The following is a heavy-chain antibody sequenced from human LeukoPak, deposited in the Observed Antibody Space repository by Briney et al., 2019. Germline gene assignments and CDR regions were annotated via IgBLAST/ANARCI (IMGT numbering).Heavy chain of an antibody. Sequence: SETLSLTCTVSGGSISSYYWSWIRQPPGKGLEWIGYFYYSGSTNYNPSLKSRVTISVDTSKNQFSLKLSSVTAADTAVYYCARESSSGYYYYYMDVWGKGTTVTVSS. V-gene: IGHV4-59*01. J-gene: IGHJ6*03. D-gene: IGHD6-6*01. CDR1: GGSISSYY. CDR3: ARESSSGYYYYYMDV. CDR2: FYYSGST.